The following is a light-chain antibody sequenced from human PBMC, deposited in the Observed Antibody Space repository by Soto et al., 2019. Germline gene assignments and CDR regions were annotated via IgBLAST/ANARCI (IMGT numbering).Light chain of an antibody. CDR2: GAS. V-gene: IGKV3-20*01. J-gene: IGKJ1*01. CDR1: QSVSNNY. CDR3: QQYASSPRT. Sequence: EIVLTQSPGTLSLSPGERATLSCRASQSVSNNYLAWYQQKPGQAPRLLIYGASNRATGIPDRFSGSGSGTDFTLTISRLEPEDFAVYYRQQYASSPRTFGQGTRVEFK.